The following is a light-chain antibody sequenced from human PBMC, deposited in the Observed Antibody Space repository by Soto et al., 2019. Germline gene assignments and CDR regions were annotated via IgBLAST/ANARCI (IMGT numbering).Light chain of an antibody. J-gene: IGKJ2*02. CDR3: HHYGSSPPGCT. Sequence: EIVLTQSPGTLSLSPGERATLSCRASQSVTSTFLAWYQQKPGQAPRLLIYGVSSRATGIPDRFSGSGSGTDFTLTISRLEPEDFAVYFCHHYGSSPPGCTFGQGTKLEIK. V-gene: IGKV3-20*01. CDR2: GVS. CDR1: QSVTSTF.